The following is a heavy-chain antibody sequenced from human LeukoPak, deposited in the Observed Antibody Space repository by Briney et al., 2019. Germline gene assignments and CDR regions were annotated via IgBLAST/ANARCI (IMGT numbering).Heavy chain of an antibody. J-gene: IGHJ5*02. D-gene: IGHD3-10*01. CDR3: ASLYYYGSGSYLYNWFDP. Sequence: GESLKISCKGSGYSFTSYWIGWVRQMPGKGLEWMGIIYPGDSDTRYSPSSQGQVTISADKSISTAYLQWSSLKASDTAMYYCASLYYYGSGSYLYNWFDPWGQGTLVTVSS. V-gene: IGHV5-51*01. CDR2: IYPGDSDT. CDR1: GYSFTSYW.